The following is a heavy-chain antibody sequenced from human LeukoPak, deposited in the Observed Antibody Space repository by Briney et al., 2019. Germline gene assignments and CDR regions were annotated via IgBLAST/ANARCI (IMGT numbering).Heavy chain of an antibody. CDR1: GGSISSYY. CDR3: ASYSSNDYYYMDV. CDR2: IYYSGST. V-gene: IGHV4-39*07. Sequence: SETLSLTCTVSGGSISSYYWGWIRQPPGKGLEWIGSIYYSGSTYYNPSLKSRVTISVDTSKNQFSLKLSSVTAADTAVYYCASYSSNDYYYMDVWGKGTTVTVSS. J-gene: IGHJ6*03. D-gene: IGHD2-21*01.